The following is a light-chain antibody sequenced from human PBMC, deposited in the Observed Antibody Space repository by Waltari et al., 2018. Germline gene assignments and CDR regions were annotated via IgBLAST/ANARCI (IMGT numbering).Light chain of an antibody. J-gene: IGLJ3*02. Sequence: QSALTQPPSASGPPGQSVAISCTGTSSDIGAYNYVSWYQQHPGKAPKLIIDEVTKRPSGVADRVSGSKSGNTASLTVSGRQPEDEADYYCASFAGNFIWVFGGGTKLTVL. V-gene: IGLV2-8*01. CDR2: EVT. CDR3: ASFAGNFIWV. CDR1: SSDIGAYNY.